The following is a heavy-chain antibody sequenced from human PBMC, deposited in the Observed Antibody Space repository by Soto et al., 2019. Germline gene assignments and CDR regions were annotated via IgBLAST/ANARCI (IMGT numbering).Heavy chain of an antibody. CDR1: GFTFSSYE. J-gene: IGHJ5*02. Sequence: EVQLVESGGGLVQPGGSLRLSCAASGFTFSSYEMNWVRQAPGKGLEWVSYISSSGSTIYYADSVKGRFTISRDNAKNSLYLQMSSLRAEDTAVYYCARDLGSSWYNWFDPWGQGTLVTVSS. CDR2: ISSSGSTI. V-gene: IGHV3-48*03. D-gene: IGHD6-13*01. CDR3: ARDLGSSWYNWFDP.